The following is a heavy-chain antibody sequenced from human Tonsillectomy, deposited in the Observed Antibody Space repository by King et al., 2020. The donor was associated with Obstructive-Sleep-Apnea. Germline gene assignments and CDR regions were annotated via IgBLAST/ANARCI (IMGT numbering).Heavy chain of an antibody. J-gene: IGHJ4*02. Sequence: VQLVESGGGLIQPGGSLRLSCVASGFTFSSNWMHWVRQAPGKGLVWVSRINSDGMTTNYADSVMGRFTISRDNAKNTLYLQMNSLRDEDTAVYYCVLFAGGAPSGGGAYWGQGTQVTVSS. D-gene: IGHD3-16*01. CDR3: VLFAGGAPSGGGAY. V-gene: IGHV3-74*01. CDR1: GFTFSSNW. CDR2: INSDGMTT.